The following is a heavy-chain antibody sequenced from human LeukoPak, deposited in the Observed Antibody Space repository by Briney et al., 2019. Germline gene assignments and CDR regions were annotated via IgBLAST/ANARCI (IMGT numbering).Heavy chain of an antibody. CDR1: GFTFSSYS. CDR2: ISSGSSYI. J-gene: IGHJ3*02. CDR3: ARARQWLTTQLGAFDI. D-gene: IGHD6-19*01. Sequence: GGSLRLSCAASGFTFSSYSMNWVRQAPGKGLEWVSSISSGSSYIYYADSVKGRFTISRDNAKNSLYLQMNSLRAEDTAVYYCARARQWLTTQLGAFDIWGQRTMVTVSS. V-gene: IGHV3-21*01.